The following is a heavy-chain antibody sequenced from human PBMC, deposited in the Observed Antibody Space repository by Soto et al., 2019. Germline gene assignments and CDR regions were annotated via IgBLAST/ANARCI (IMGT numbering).Heavy chain of an antibody. J-gene: IGHJ6*02. CDR3: ARQRPGRYDFWSGNPGGMDV. D-gene: IGHD3-3*01. CDR2: ISYDGSNK. CDR1: GFTFSSYG. Sequence: QVQLVESGGGVVQPGRSLRLSCAASGFTFSSYGMHWVRQAPGKGLEWVAVISYDGSNKYYADSVKGRFTISRDNSKNTLYLQMNSLRAEDTAVYYCARQRPGRYDFWSGNPGGMDVWGQGTTVTVSS. V-gene: IGHV3-30*03.